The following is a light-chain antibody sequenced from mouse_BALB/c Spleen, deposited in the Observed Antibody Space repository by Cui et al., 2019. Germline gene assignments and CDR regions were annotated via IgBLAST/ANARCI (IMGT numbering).Light chain of an antibody. CDR1: SSVSY. Sequence: EILLTQSPAIIAASPGEKVTITCSASSSVSYMNWYQQKPGSSPKIWIYGISNLASGVPARFSGSGSGTSFSFTINSMEAEDVATYYCQQRSSYPRFTFGSGTKLEIK. J-gene: IGKJ4*01. CDR2: GIS. V-gene: IGKV4-90*01. CDR3: QQRSSYPRFT.